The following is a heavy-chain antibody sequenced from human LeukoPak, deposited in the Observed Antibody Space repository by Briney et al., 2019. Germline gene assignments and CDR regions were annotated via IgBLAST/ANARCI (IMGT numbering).Heavy chain of an antibody. CDR3: ARGVYYDSSGQRSNWFDP. V-gene: IGHV1-8*03. D-gene: IGHD3-22*01. CDR1: GYTFTSYD. Sequence: ASVKVSCEASGYTFTSYDINWVRQATGQGLEWMGWMNPNSGNTGYAQKFQGRVTITRNTSISTAYMELSSLRSEDTAVYYCARGVYYDSSGQRSNWFDPWGQGTLVTVSS. J-gene: IGHJ5*02. CDR2: MNPNSGNT.